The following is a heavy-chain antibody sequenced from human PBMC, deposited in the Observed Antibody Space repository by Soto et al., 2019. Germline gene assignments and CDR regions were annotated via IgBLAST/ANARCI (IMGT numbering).Heavy chain of an antibody. CDR2: INPNSGGT. CDR3: AREPRLRYFDWLPYGMDV. CDR1: GYTFTGYY. Sequence: ASVKVSCKASGYTFTGYYMHWVRQAPGQGLEWMGWINPNSGGTNYAQKFQGWVTMTRDTSISTAYMELSRLRSDDTAVYYCAREPRLRYFDWLPYGMDVWGQGTTVTVSS. J-gene: IGHJ6*02. D-gene: IGHD3-9*01. V-gene: IGHV1-2*04.